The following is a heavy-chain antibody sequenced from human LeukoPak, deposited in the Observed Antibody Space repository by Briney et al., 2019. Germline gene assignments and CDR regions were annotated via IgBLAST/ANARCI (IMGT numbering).Heavy chain of an antibody. Sequence: GGSLRLSCAASGFTVSSNYMSWVRQAPGKGLEWVSAISGSGGSTYYADSVKGRFTISRDNSKNTLYLQMNSLRAEDTAVYYCAKGLNYYGSGSYYNEYYYYGMDVWGQGTTVTVSS. CDR2: ISGSGGST. CDR1: GFTVSSNY. CDR3: AKGLNYYGSGSYYNEYYYYGMDV. V-gene: IGHV3-23*01. D-gene: IGHD3-10*01. J-gene: IGHJ6*02.